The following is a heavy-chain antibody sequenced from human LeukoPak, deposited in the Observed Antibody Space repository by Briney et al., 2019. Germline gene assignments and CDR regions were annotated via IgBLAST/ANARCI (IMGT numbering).Heavy chain of an antibody. J-gene: IGHJ4*02. CDR2: IYYSGST. Sequence: PSETLSLTCTVSGGSISSGGYYWSWIRQHPGKGLEWIGYIYYSGSTYYNPSLKSRVTTSVDTSKNQFSLKLSSVTAADTAVYYCARVGNDYGDYVPDYWGQGTLVTVSS. CDR1: GGSISSGGYY. V-gene: IGHV4-31*03. D-gene: IGHD4-17*01. CDR3: ARVGNDYGDYVPDY.